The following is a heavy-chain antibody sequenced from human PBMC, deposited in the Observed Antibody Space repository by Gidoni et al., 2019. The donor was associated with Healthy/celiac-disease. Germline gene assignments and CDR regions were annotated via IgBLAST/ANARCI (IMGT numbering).Heavy chain of an antibody. CDR1: GFTVSSNY. CDR2: IYSGGST. Sequence: EGQLVESGGGLVQPGGSLSLSFAASGFTVSSNYMSWVRQAPGKGLEWVSVIYSGGSTYYADSVKGRFTISRDNSKNTLYLQMNSLRAEDTAVYYCARDTDMYSSGWNFDYWGQGTLVTVSS. J-gene: IGHJ4*02. V-gene: IGHV3-66*01. D-gene: IGHD6-19*01. CDR3: ARDTDMYSSGWNFDY.